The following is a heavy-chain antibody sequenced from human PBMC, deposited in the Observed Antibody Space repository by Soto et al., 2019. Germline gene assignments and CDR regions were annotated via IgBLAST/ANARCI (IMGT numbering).Heavy chain of an antibody. CDR1: GFTFSSYS. D-gene: IGHD3-10*01. V-gene: IGHV3-48*01. CDR2: ISSSSSTI. CDR3: ARDTYYYGSGSYPDAFDI. Sequence: PGGSLRLSCAASGFTFSSYSMNWVRQAPGKGLEWVSYISSSSSTIYYADSVKGRFTISRDNAKNSLYLQMNSLRAEDTAVYYCARDTYYYGSGSYPDAFDIWGQGTMVTVSS. J-gene: IGHJ3*02.